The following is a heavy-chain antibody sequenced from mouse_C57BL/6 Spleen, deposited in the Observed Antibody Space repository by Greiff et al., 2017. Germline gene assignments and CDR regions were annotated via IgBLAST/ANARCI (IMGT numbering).Heavy chain of an antibody. Sequence: QVQLQQSGAELARPGASVKMSCKASGYTFTSYTMHWVKQRPGQGLEWIGYINPSSGYTKYNQKFKDKATLTADKSSSTAYMQLSSLTSEDSAVYYCARLRLGAMDYWGQGTSVTVSS. CDR1: GYTFTSYT. V-gene: IGHV1-4*01. CDR2: INPSSGYT. D-gene: IGHD4-1*01. CDR3: ARLRLGAMDY. J-gene: IGHJ4*01.